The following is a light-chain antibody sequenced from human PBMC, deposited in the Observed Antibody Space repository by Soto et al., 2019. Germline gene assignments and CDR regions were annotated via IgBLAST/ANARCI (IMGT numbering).Light chain of an antibody. CDR2: DAS. V-gene: IGKV3-11*01. J-gene: IGKJ4*01. CDR1: QSVTSY. Sequence: EILLTRSPPTLSLSPGERATLSCRTSQSVTSYLAWYRQKPRQAPGLIIYDASTRATGIPATFARSGAGTTFTLTIRSLESEDFAVYYCKQRSNWPLTFGGGTKVDIK. CDR3: KQRSNWPLT.